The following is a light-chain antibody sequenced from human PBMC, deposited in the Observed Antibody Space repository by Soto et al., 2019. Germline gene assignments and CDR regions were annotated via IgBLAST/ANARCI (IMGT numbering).Light chain of an antibody. CDR1: SSDVGGYNY. Sequence: QSALTQPASVSGSPGQSITISCTGTSSDVGGYNYVSWYQQHPGKAPKLMIYDVSNRPSGVSDRFSGSKSGNTASLTISGLPDEDEADYYCSSYTSSSTHVVFGGGTKVTVL. J-gene: IGLJ2*01. CDR2: DVS. CDR3: SSYTSSSTHVV. V-gene: IGLV2-14*01.